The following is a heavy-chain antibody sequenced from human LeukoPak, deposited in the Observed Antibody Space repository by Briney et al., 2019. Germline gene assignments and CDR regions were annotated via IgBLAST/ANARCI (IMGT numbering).Heavy chain of an antibody. D-gene: IGHD2/OR15-2a*01. Sequence: PGGSLRLSCAASGFTFSSYAMSWVRQAPGKGLEWVSAISGGGGSTYYADSVKGRFTISRDNSKNTLYLQMNSLRAEDTAVYYCAKDLVSSYYYYGMDVWGQGTTVTVSS. CDR2: ISGGGGST. CDR3: AKDLVSSYYYYGMDV. CDR1: GFTFSSYA. V-gene: IGHV3-23*01. J-gene: IGHJ6*02.